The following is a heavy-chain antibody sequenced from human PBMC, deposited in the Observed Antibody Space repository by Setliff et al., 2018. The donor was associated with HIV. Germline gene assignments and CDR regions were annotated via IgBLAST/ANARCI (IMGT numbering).Heavy chain of an antibody. D-gene: IGHD3-3*01. CDR2: IYYSVST. CDR1: GGSMNSHY. Sequence: SETLSLTCTVSGGSMNSHYWSWIRQSPGRGLEWIGYIYYSVSTKSNPSLKSRVSMSIDTSKNQFSLKMSSVTAADTAVYYCARGVVDYDFWSGSGDYYYMDVWGKGTTVTVSS. V-gene: IGHV4-59*11. CDR3: ARGVVDYDFWSGSGDYYYMDV. J-gene: IGHJ6*03.